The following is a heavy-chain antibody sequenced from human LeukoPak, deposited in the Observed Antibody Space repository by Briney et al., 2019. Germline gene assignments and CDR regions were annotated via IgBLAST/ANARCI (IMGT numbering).Heavy chain of an antibody. Sequence: GGSLRLSCAASGFTFSSYWMHWVRQAPGKGLVWVSRINTDGSSTSYADSVKGRFTISRDNAKNTLYLQMNSLRAEDTAVCYCTRVVPAAMGTYYFDYWGQGTLVTVSS. CDR3: TRVVPAAMGTYYFDY. D-gene: IGHD2-2*01. CDR2: INTDGSST. J-gene: IGHJ4*02. V-gene: IGHV3-74*01. CDR1: GFTFSSYW.